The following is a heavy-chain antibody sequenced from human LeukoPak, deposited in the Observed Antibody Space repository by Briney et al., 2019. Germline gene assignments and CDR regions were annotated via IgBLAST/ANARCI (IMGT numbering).Heavy chain of an antibody. J-gene: IGHJ4*02. Sequence: ASVKVSCRSSGYTFTTYGITWVRQAPGQGLVWMGWISTYNGNTNYAQKLQGRVTMTTDTSTSTAYMELRSLRSDDTAMYYCARDRMDTGTDFDYWGQGTLVTVSS. CDR3: ARDRMDTGTDFDY. D-gene: IGHD5-18*01. CDR1: GYTFTTYG. V-gene: IGHV1-18*01. CDR2: ISTYNGNT.